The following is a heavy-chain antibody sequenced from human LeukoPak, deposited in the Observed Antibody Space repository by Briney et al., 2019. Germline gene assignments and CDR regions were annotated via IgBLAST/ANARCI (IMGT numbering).Heavy chain of an antibody. CDR1: GGSFSGYY. CDR2: INRSGST. D-gene: IGHD1-26*01. V-gene: IGHV4-34*01. Sequence: SETLSLTCADYGGSFSGYYWSWIRQPPGKGLEWIGEINRSGSTNYNPSLKSRATISIDTSKNQFSLKLSSVTDADTAVYYCATMKSGSLDYWDQGTLVTVSS. CDR3: ATMKSGSLDY. J-gene: IGHJ4*02.